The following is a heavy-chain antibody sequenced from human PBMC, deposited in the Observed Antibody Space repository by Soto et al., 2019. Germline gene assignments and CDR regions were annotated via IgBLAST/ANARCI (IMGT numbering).Heavy chain of an antibody. CDR3: TRAPGIVVVVAADY. J-gene: IGHJ4*02. Sequence: GGSLRLSCTASGFTFGDYAMSWFRQAPGKGLEWVGFIRSKAYGGKTEYAASVKGRFTISRDDSKSIAYLQMNSLKTEDTAVYYCTRAPGIVVVVAADYWGQGTLVTVSS. CDR1: GFTFGDYA. CDR2: IRSKAYGGKT. D-gene: IGHD2-15*01. V-gene: IGHV3-49*03.